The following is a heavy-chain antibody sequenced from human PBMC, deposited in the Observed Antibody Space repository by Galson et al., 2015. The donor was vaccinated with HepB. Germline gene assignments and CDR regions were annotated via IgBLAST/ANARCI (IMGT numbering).Heavy chain of an antibody. Sequence: SLRLSCAASGFAFGNYGMHWVRQAPGKGLEWMALIWKDGSNKHYADSLKGRFRISRDNAQNTLFLEADSLRAEDTAVYYCAREDATITAAALEYWGQGVLVTVSS. CDR2: IWKDGSNK. CDR3: AREDATITAAALEY. D-gene: IGHD6-25*01. J-gene: IGHJ4*02. CDR1: GFAFGNYG. V-gene: IGHV3-33*01.